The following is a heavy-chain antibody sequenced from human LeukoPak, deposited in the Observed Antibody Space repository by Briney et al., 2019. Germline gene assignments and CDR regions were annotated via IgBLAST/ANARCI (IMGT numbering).Heavy chain of an antibody. CDR3: ARDLDIVVVPAAGDDAFDI. CDR2: ISNDERNK. Sequence: GGSLRLSCEASGFNFHNFAMHWVRQAPGKGLEWVAVISNDERNKYYTDSVKGRFSVSRDNAKNTLYLQMNSLRAEDTAVYYCARDLDIVVVPAAGDDAFDIWGQGTMVTVSS. V-gene: IGHV3-30*04. D-gene: IGHD2-2*01. CDR1: GFNFHNFA. J-gene: IGHJ3*02.